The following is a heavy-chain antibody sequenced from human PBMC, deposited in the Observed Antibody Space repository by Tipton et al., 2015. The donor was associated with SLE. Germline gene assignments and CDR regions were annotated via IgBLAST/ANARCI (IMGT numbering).Heavy chain of an antibody. CDR2: IWYDGSNK. J-gene: IGHJ4*02. Sequence: SLRLSCAASGFTFSSYGMHWVRQAPGKGLEWVAVIWYDGSNKYYADSVKGRFTISRDNSKNTLYLQMNSLRAEGTAVYYCAACHHTYGALVYWGQGTLVTVSS. CDR3: AACHHTYGALVY. D-gene: IGHD4-17*01. V-gene: IGHV3-33*08. CDR1: GFTFSSYG.